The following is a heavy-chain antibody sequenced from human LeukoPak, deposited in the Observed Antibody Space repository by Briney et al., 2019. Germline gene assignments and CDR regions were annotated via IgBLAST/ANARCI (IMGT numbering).Heavy chain of an antibody. CDR1: GGSISSYY. D-gene: IGHD5-18*01. CDR3: ARVGGYGHFNY. J-gene: IGHJ4*02. V-gene: IGHV4-59*01. Sequence: SETLSLTCTVSGGSISSYYWSWIRPPPGKVLEWIGYIYDSGSTNYNPSLKSRVTISVDTSKNQFSLKLSSVTAADTAVYYCARVGGYGHFNYWGQGTLVTVSS. CDR2: IYDSGST.